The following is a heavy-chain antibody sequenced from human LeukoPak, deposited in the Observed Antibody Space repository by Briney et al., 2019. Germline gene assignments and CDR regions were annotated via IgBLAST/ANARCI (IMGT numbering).Heavy chain of an antibody. D-gene: IGHD4-17*01. J-gene: IGHJ4*02. CDR3: ARDAVTTMDY. Sequence: GRSLRLSCAASGFTFSYYGMHWVRQAPGKGLEWVAVISYDGSKKYHADSVRGRFTISRDNSKNTMYLQMNTLRAEDTAVYYCARDAVTTMDYWGQGTLVTASS. V-gene: IGHV3-30*03. CDR2: ISYDGSKK. CDR1: GFTFSYYG.